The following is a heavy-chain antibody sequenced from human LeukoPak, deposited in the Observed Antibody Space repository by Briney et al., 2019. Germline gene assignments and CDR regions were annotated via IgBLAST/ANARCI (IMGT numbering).Heavy chain of an antibody. CDR3: ARDGGDVLRYFDWLYGYFDY. J-gene: IGHJ4*02. V-gene: IGHV3-11*04. D-gene: IGHD3-9*01. Sequence: GGSLRLSCAASGFTFSDYYMSWIRQAPGKGLEWVSYISSSGSTIYYADSVKGRFTISRDNAKNSLYLQMNSLRAEDTAVYYCARDGGDVLRYFDWLYGYFDYWGQGTLVTVSS. CDR1: GFTFSDYY. CDR2: ISSSGSTI.